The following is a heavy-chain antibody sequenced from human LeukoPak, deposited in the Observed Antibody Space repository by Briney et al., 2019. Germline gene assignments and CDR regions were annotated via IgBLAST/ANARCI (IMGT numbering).Heavy chain of an antibody. Sequence: PGRSLRLSCAASGFTFDDYAMPWVRQAPGKGLEWVSGISWNSGSIGYADSVKGRFTISRDNAKNSLYLQMNSLRAEDTALYYCAKESVLSSSWYAFYYWGQGTLVTVSS. D-gene: IGHD6-13*01. CDR2: ISWNSGSI. J-gene: IGHJ4*02. CDR1: GFTFDDYA. CDR3: AKESVLSSSWYAFYY. V-gene: IGHV3-9*01.